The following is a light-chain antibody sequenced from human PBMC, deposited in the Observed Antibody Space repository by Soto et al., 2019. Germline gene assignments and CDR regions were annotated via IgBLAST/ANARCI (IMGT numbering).Light chain of an antibody. CDR1: SSEVGAYDF. V-gene: IGLV2-14*03. J-gene: IGLJ1*01. Sequence: QSVLTQPASVSGSPGQSITISCTGTSSEVGAYDFVSWYQQHPDKAPKLMIYEVSNRPSGVSNRYSGSKSVNTATLTISLLQAEDEADYYCSSYTSSSTRVFGTGTKVTVL. CDR2: EVS. CDR3: SSYTSSSTRV.